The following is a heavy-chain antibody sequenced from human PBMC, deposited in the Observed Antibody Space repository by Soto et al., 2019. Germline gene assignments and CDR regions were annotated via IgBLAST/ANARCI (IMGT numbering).Heavy chain of an antibody. CDR2: ISAYNGNT. CDR1: GYTFTSYG. Sequence: ASVKVSCKASGYTFTSYGISWVRQAPGQGLEWMGWISAYNGNTNYAQKLQGRVTISRVTSASTAYLELRSLRSDDTAVYYCARDLIYYDIENWFDPWGQGTLVTVSS. V-gene: IGHV1-18*01. CDR3: ARDLIYYDIENWFDP. J-gene: IGHJ5*02. D-gene: IGHD3-22*01.